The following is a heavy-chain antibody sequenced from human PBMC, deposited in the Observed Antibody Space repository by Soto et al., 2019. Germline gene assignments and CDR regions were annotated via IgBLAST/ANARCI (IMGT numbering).Heavy chain of an antibody. D-gene: IGHD2-2*01. J-gene: IGHJ4*02. Sequence: GASVKVSCKASGYTFTSYGSSWVRQAPGQGLEWMGWISAYNGNTNYAQKLQGRVTMTTDTSTSTAYMELRSLRSDDTAVYYWARVPAGPRDLYFDYWGQGTLVTVSS. CDR1: GYTFTSYG. CDR2: ISAYNGNT. CDR3: ARVPAGPRDLYFDY. V-gene: IGHV1-18*04.